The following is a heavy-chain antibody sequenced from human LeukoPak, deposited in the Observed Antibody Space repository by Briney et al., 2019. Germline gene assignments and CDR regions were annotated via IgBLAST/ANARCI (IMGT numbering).Heavy chain of an antibody. J-gene: IGHJ4*02. D-gene: IGHD3-22*01. Sequence: GGSLRLSCAASGFSFRDYTMHWVRQAPGKGLEWVSGISWNSGSVGYADSVKGRFTISRDNAKNSLYLQMNSLRAEDTALYYCAKAPDSSGYYKFFDYWGQGTLVTVSS. CDR2: ISWNSGSV. CDR1: GFSFRDYT. V-gene: IGHV3-9*01. CDR3: AKAPDSSGYYKFFDY.